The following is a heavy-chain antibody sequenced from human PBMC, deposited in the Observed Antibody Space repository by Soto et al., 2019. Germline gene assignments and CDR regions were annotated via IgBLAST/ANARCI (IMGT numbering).Heavy chain of an antibody. CDR2: IIPIFGTA. CDR1: GGTFSSYA. V-gene: IGHV1-69*13. Sequence: GASVKVSCKASGGTFSSYAISWVRQAPGQGLEWMGGIIPIFGTANYAQKFQGRVTITEDESTSTAYMELSSLRSEDTAVYYCARVLLGSGIYYNAFEYWGQGTLVTVSS. CDR3: ARVLLGSGIYYNAFEY. D-gene: IGHD3-10*01. J-gene: IGHJ4*02.